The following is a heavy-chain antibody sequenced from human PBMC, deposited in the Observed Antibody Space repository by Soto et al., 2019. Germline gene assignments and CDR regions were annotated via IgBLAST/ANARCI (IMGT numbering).Heavy chain of an antibody. CDR2: VSSSGST. V-gene: IGHV4-59*01. CDR1: GGSISGDH. CDR3: ASGFYDSRGYSEAFDI. J-gene: IGHJ3*02. D-gene: IGHD3-22*01. Sequence: SETLSLTCTVSGGSISGDHWNWIRQPPGKGLEWIAYVSSSGSTKYNPSLKSRVTISIDTTKNQFSLRLSSVTAADTAVYYCASGFYDSRGYSEAFDIWGQGTKVT.